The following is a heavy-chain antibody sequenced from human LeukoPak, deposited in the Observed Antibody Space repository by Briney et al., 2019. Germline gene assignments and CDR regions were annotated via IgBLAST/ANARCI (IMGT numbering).Heavy chain of an antibody. J-gene: IGHJ4*02. V-gene: IGHV4-59*01. CDR2: IYYSGNT. Sequence: SETLSLTCTVSGDSISSYYWAWIRQPPGKGLEWIGYIYYSGNTNYNPSLKSRVTISIDTSKNQFSLKLNSVTAADTAVYYCARDGGDYFDHWGQGTLVTVSS. CDR1: GDSISSYY. D-gene: IGHD2-21*01. CDR3: ARDGGDYFDH.